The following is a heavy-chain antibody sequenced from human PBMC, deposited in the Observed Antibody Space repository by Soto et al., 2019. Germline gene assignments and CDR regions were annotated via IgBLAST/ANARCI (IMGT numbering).Heavy chain of an antibody. D-gene: IGHD3-16*01. CDR3: ARHNGPLYVGYYYDMDV. Sequence: SETLSLTCTVSGGSISSSSYYWGWIRQPPGKGLEWIGSIYYSGYTYYNPSLKSRVTISVDTSKHQFSLKLSSVTAADTAVSYCARHNGPLYVGYYYDMDVGGQGPTVT. J-gene: IGHJ6*02. CDR1: GGSISSSSYY. CDR2: IYYSGYT. V-gene: IGHV4-39*01.